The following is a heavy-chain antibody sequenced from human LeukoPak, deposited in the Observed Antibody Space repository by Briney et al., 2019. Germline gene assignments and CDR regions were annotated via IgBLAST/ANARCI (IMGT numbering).Heavy chain of an antibody. Sequence: PGGSLRLSCAASGFTFSSYSTNWVRQAPGKGLEWVSSISSSSSYIYYADSVKGRFTISRDNAKNSLYLQMNSLRSEGTAVYYCARGPAGYSYSWYGPFDYWGQGTLVTVSS. J-gene: IGHJ4*02. CDR2: ISSSSSYI. V-gene: IGHV3-21*04. D-gene: IGHD6-13*01. CDR3: ARGPAGYSYSWYGPFDY. CDR1: GFTFSSYS.